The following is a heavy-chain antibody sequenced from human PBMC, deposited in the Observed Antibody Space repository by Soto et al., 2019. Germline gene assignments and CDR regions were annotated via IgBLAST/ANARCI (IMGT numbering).Heavy chain of an antibody. CDR2: IYSGGST. CDR1: GFTVSSNY. Sequence: GGSLRLSCAASGFTVSSNYMSWVRQAPGKGLEWVSVIYSGGSTYYADSVKGRFTISRDNSKNTLYLQMNSLRAEDTAVYYCARDIGSYDYYYYYGMDVWGQGTTVTVSS. D-gene: IGHD3-10*01. V-gene: IGHV3-53*01. CDR3: ARDIGSYDYYYYYGMDV. J-gene: IGHJ6*02.